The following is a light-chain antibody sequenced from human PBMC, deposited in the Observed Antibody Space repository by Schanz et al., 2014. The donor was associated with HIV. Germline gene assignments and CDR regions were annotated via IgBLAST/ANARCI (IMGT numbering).Light chain of an antibody. CDR3: QSSDSSLRAVV. CDR2: NTY. V-gene: IGLV1-44*01. Sequence: QSVLTQPPSASGTPGQRVTISCSGSSSSIKTNTVNWFQQLPGTAPKLLIYNTYHRPSGVPDRFSGSKSGSSASLAITGLQAGDEADYYCQSSDSSLRAVVFGGGTKLTVL. CDR1: SSSIKTNT. J-gene: IGLJ2*01.